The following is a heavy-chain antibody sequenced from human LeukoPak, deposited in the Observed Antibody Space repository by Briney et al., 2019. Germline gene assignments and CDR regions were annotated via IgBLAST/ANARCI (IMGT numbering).Heavy chain of an antibody. V-gene: IGHV3-23*01. J-gene: IGHJ4*02. CDR1: GFTFSSSA. Sequence: GGSLRLSCAGSGFTFSSSAMNWVRQAPGKGLEWVSHISGSGGSTYYADSVKGRFTISRDNSKNTLYLHMDSLRPEDTAVYYCARDPQWELLKYYFAYWGQGTLVTVSS. CDR3: ARDPQWELLKYYFAY. D-gene: IGHD1-26*01. CDR2: ISGSGGST.